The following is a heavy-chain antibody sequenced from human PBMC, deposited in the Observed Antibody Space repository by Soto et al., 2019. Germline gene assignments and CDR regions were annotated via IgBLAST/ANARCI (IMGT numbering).Heavy chain of an antibody. Sequence: GGSLRLSCAASGFTFSSYWMSWVRQAPGKGLEWVANIKQDGSEKYYLDSVKGRFTISRDNAKNSLYLQMNSLSAEDTAVYYCARVGSPTDSSGYYYYYGMDVWGQGTTVTVSS. V-gene: IGHV3-7*01. J-gene: IGHJ6*02. CDR2: IKQDGSEK. CDR3: ARVGSPTDSSGYYYYYGMDV. CDR1: GFTFSSYW. D-gene: IGHD3-22*01.